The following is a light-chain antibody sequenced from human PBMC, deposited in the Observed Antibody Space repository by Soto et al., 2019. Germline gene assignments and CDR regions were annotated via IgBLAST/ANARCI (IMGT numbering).Light chain of an antibody. CDR2: DAS. Sequence: EIELRQSPGTLSLSPGERATLSCRASQSVSSSYLAWYQQKPGQAPRLLIYDASNRATGIPARFSGSGSGTDFSLTISRLEPEDSAVYYCQQYGSSLLTFGGGTKVDIK. CDR1: QSVSSSY. V-gene: IGKV3-20*01. J-gene: IGKJ4*01. CDR3: QQYGSSLLT.